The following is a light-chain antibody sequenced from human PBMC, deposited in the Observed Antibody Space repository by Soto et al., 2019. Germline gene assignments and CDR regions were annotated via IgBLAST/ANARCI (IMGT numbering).Light chain of an antibody. CDR3: SSYAGSNNYV. V-gene: IGLV2-8*01. CDR1: SGDVGGYNY. CDR2: EVS. Sequence: QSALTQPPSASGSPGQSVTISCTGTSGDVGGYNYVSWYQQHPGKAPKLMIYEVSKRPSGVPDRFSGSKSGNTASLTVSGLQAEDEADYYCSSYAGSNNYVFGTGTKVTAL. J-gene: IGLJ1*01.